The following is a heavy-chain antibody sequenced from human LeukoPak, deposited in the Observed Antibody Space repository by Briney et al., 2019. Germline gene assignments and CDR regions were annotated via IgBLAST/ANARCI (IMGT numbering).Heavy chain of an antibody. Sequence: SVKVSCKASGGTFSSYAISWVRQAPGQGPEWMGGIIPIFGTANYAQKFQGRVTITADESTSTAYMELSSLRSEDTAVYYCARDLTLKTYYYDSSAPPTNYWGQGTLVTVSS. J-gene: IGHJ4*02. CDR2: IIPIFGTA. D-gene: IGHD3-22*01. V-gene: IGHV1-69*13. CDR1: GGTFSSYA. CDR3: ARDLTLKTYYYDSSAPPTNY.